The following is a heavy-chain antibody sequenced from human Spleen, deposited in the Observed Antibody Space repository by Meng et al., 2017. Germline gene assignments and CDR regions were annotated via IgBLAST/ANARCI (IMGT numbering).Heavy chain of an antibody. CDR2: ISAGGGST. D-gene: IGHD3-9*01. Sequence: GESLKISCAASGFAFSNYAMSWVRQAPGKGLEWVSAISAGGGSTYYADSLKGRFTISRDNSKNTLYLQMNSLRAEDTAVYYCAKVCYDILSGYHDAFDIWGQGTMVTVSS. CDR1: GFAFSNYA. J-gene: IGHJ3*02. V-gene: IGHV3-23*01. CDR3: AKVCYDILSGYHDAFDI.